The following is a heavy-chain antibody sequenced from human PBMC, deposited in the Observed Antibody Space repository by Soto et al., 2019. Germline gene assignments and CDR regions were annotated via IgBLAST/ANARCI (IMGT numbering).Heavy chain of an antibody. D-gene: IGHD2-15*01. J-gene: IGHJ4*02. CDR3: AARPLGYCSGGSCYSSYYFDY. CDR1: GFTFTSSA. V-gene: IGHV1-58*01. Sequence: GASVKVSCKASGFTFTSSAVQWVRQARGQRLEWIGWIVVGSGNTNYAQKFQERVTITRDMSTSTAYMELSSLRSEDTAVYYCAARPLGYCSGGSCYSSYYFDYWGQGTLVTVSS. CDR2: IVVGSGNT.